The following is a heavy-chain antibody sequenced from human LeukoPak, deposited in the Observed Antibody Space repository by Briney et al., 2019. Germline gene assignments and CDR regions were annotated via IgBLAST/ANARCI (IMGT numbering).Heavy chain of an antibody. CDR1: GFTFSNTW. Sequence: GGSLRLSCAASGFTFSNTWMNWVRQAPGKGLEWVARIRSKRDGGTTDYAAPVKGRFTISRDDSKNTMYLQMNSLKAEDTAVYYCARDWYYAFDFWGQGTMVTVSS. V-gene: IGHV3-15*07. J-gene: IGHJ3*01. CDR2: IRSKRDGGTT. D-gene: IGHD2-21*02. CDR3: ARDWYYAFDF.